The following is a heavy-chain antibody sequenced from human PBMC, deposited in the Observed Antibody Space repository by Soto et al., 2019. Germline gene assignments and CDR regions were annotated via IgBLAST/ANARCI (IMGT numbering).Heavy chain of an antibody. CDR1: GFTFSSYA. V-gene: IGHV3-30-3*01. Sequence: QVQLVESGGGVVQPGRSLRLSCAASGFTFSSYAMHWVRQAPGKGLEWVAVISYDGSNKYYADSVKGRFTISRDNSKNTVYLQMNSLRAEDTAVYYCARDPPGAVAGTPDYWGQGTLVTVSS. CDR3: ARDPPGAVAGTPDY. CDR2: ISYDGSNK. D-gene: IGHD6-19*01. J-gene: IGHJ4*02.